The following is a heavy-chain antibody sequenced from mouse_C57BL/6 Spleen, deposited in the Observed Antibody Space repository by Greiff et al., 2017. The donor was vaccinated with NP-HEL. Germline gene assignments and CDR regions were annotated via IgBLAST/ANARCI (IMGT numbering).Heavy chain of an antibody. CDR3: ARPDSSPLGYWYFDV. Sequence: EVKLQESVAELVRPGASVKLSCTASGFNIKNTYMHWVKQRPEQGLEWIGRIDPANGNTKDAPKFQGKATITADTTSNTAYLQLSSLTSEDTAIYYCARPDSSPLGYWYFDVWGTGTTVTVSS. CDR1: GFNIKNTY. CDR2: IDPANGNT. J-gene: IGHJ1*03. D-gene: IGHD1-1*01. V-gene: IGHV14-3*01.